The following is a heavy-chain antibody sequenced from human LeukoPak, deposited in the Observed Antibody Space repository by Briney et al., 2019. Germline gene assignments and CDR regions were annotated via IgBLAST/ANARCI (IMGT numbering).Heavy chain of an antibody. CDR3: ARRPYYDFWSGYWYYFDY. J-gene: IGHJ4*02. V-gene: IGHV4-39*01. Sequence: PSETLSLTCTVSGGSISSSSYYWGWIRQPPGTGLEWIGSIYYSGSTYYNPSLKSRVTISVDTSKNQFSLKLSSVTAADTAVYYCARRPYYDFWSGYWYYFDYWGQGTLVTVSS. CDR2: IYYSGST. CDR1: GGSISSSSYY. D-gene: IGHD3-3*01.